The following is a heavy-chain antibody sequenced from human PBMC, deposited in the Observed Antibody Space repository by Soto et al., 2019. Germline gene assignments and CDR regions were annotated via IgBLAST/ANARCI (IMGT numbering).Heavy chain of an antibody. Sequence: QVQLVQSGAEVKKPGSSVKVSCKASGGTFSSYAISWVRQAPGQGLEWMGGIIPIFGTANYAQKFQGRVTITADESTSTAYMELSSLRSEDTAVYYCARDRDSSSSVLWNSWWCDPWGQGTLVTVSS. CDR3: ARDRDSSSSVLWNSWWCDP. D-gene: IGHD6-6*01. CDR2: IIPIFGTA. V-gene: IGHV1-69*01. J-gene: IGHJ5*02. CDR1: GGTFSSYA.